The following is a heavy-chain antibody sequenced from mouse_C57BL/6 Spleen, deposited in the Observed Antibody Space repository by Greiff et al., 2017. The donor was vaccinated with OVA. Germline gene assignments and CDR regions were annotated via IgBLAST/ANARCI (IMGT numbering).Heavy chain of an antibody. CDR1: GYSFTDYN. V-gene: IGHV1-39*01. CDR3: VYNWFAY. D-gene: IGHD2-1*01. Sequence: EVQLQQSGPELVKPGASVKISCKASGYSFTDYNLNWVKQSNGKSLEWIGVLNTNFGTTSYNQQFKGKATLTVDQASSTAYMQRNSLTSEDAAVYYCVYNWFAYWGQGTLVTVSA. J-gene: IGHJ3*01. CDR2: LNTNFGTT.